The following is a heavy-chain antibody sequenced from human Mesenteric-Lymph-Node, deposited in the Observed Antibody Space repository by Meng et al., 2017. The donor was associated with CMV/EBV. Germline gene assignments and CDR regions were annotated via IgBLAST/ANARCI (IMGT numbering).Heavy chain of an antibody. CDR3: ARDRTAPSSGSYGLDL. J-gene: IGHJ2*01. CDR1: GYISNTTW. Sequence: GYISNTTWWSWVRQPPGKGLEWIGEVYHSGSTNYNPSLKGRVTISLDKSKNQFSLKLSSVTAADTAVYFCARDRTAPSSGSYGLDLWGRGTLVTVSS. D-gene: IGHD1-26*01. V-gene: IGHV4-4*01. CDR2: VYHSGST.